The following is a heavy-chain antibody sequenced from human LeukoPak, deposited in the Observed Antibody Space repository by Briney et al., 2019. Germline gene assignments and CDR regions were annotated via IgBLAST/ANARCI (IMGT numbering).Heavy chain of an antibody. CDR3: ARIQAVTSYYIDY. CDR2: IYSGGDT. CDR1: GYSISSGYY. J-gene: IGHJ4*02. D-gene: IGHD4-17*01. Sequence: ETLSLTCTVSGYSISSGYYWGWIRQPPGKGLEWVSVIYSGGDTYHADSVKGRFTISRDNSKNTLYLQMNSLIIEDTAVYYCARIQAVTSYYIDYWGQGTLVTVSS. V-gene: IGHV3-66*01.